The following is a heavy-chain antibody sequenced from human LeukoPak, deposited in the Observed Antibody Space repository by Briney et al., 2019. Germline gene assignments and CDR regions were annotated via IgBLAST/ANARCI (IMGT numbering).Heavy chain of an antibody. V-gene: IGHV3-23*01. CDR3: AKTRPLDSSSWSHGDY. D-gene: IGHD6-13*01. CDR1: GFTFSSYA. CDR2: ISGSGDST. Sequence: GGSLRLSCAASGFTFSSYAMSWVRQAPGKGLEWVSAISGSGDSTYYGDSVKGRYTISRDNSKNTLYLQMNSLRAEDTAVYYCAKTRPLDSSSWSHGDYWGQGTLVTVSS. J-gene: IGHJ4*02.